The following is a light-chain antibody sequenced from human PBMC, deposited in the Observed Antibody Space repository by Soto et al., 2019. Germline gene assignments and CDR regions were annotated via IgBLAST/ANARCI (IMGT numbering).Light chain of an antibody. CDR2: TAS. V-gene: IGKV1-12*01. Sequence: DIQVTHSPSILSASVGDRVTITCRTSQDIITWLDWYQQKQGKAPNLLIYTASNLQSGVPSRLRGSGSGTHLTITISSLQNEDFGTYYCQQTDSFTITFGQGTRLEIK. CDR3: QQTDSFTIT. J-gene: IGKJ5*01. CDR1: QDIITW.